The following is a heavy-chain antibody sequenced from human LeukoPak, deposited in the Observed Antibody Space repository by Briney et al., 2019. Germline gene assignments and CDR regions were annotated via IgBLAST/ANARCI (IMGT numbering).Heavy chain of an antibody. D-gene: IGHD1-7*01. J-gene: IGHJ5*01. CDR3: AREGLTGSTNWFDS. Sequence: GGSLRLSCVVSGFTFSSYGMHWVRQAPGKGLEWVAVIWDDGGTKYYSDSVEGRFTISRDNSKSTLYLEMNSLRVEDTAVYYCAREGLTGSTNWFDSWGQGTLATVSS. CDR2: IWDDGGTK. CDR1: GFTFSSYG. V-gene: IGHV3-33*01.